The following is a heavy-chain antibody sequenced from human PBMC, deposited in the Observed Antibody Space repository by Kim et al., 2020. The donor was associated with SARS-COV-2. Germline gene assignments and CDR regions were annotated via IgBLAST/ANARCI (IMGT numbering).Heavy chain of an antibody. CDR1: GYTFTSYG. CDR3: ARVKISTSVQGIRVRYGMDV. CDR2: ISAYNGNT. D-gene: IGHD3-16*02. J-gene: IGHJ6*02. Sequence: ASVKVSCKASGYTFTSYGISWVRQAPGQGLEWMGWISAYNGNTNYAQKLQGRVTMTTDTSTSTAYMELRSLRSDDTAVYYCARVKISTSVQGIRVRYGMDVWGQGTTVTVSS. V-gene: IGHV1-18*01.